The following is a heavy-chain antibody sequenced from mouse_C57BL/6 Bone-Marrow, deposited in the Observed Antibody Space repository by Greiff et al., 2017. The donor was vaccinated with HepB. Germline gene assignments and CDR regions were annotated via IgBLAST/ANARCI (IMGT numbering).Heavy chain of an antibody. CDR3: ARPRLYYYDWYFDV. D-gene: IGHD1-1*01. Sequence: DVMLVESGGGLVQPGGSLKLSCAASGIDFSRYWMSWVRRAPGKGLEWIGEINPDSSTINYAPSLKDKFIISRDNAKNTLYLQMSKVRSEDTALYYCARPRLYYYDWYFDVWGTGTTVTVSS. J-gene: IGHJ1*03. CDR1: GIDFSRYW. CDR2: INPDSSTI. V-gene: IGHV4-1*01.